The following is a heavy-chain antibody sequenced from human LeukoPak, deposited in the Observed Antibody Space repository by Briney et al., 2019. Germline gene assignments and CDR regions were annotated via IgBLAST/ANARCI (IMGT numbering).Heavy chain of an antibody. CDR2: INHSGST. D-gene: IGHD1-26*01. Sequence: PSETLSLTCSVSGGSISSSNYYWGWIRQPPGKGLEWIGEINHSGSTNYNPSLKSRVTISVDTSKNQFSLKLSSVTAADTAVYYCARGRIQPGYSYRKGYFDYWGQGTLVTVSS. V-gene: IGHV4-39*07. CDR1: GGSISSSNYY. CDR3: ARGRIQPGYSYRKGYFDY. J-gene: IGHJ4*02.